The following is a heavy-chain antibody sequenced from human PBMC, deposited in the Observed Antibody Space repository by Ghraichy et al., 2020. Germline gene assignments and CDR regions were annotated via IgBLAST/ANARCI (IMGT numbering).Heavy chain of an antibody. V-gene: IGHV4-39*01. J-gene: IGHJ6*02. Sequence: SETLSLTCTVSGGSILSDTYFWGWLRQPPGKGLEWIGCIFVGGSTHYKPSLKSRVTISADTSKNQFSLKVSSMTAADTAVYYCARQAPYSPPVYGMDVWGQGTPVTVSS. CDR2: IFVGGST. D-gene: IGHD5-18*01. CDR1: GGSILSDTYF. CDR3: ARQAPYSPPVYGMDV.